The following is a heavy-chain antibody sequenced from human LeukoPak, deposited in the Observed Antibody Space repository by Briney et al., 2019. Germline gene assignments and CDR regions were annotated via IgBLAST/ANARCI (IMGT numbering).Heavy chain of an antibody. V-gene: IGHV3-23*01. D-gene: IGHD3-3*01. J-gene: IGHJ4*02. CDR3: AKVPYYDFWSGYYTY. CDR2: ISGSGGST. Sequence: GGSLRLSCAASGFTFNSYAMSWVRQAPGKGLEWVSAISGSGGSTYYADSVKGRFTISRDNSKNTLYLQMNSLRAEDTAVYYCAKVPYYDFWSGYYTYWGQGTLVTVSS. CDR1: GFTFNSYA.